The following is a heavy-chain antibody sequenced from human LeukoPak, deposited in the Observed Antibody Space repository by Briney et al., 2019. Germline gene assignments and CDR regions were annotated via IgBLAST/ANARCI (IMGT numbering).Heavy chain of an antibody. CDR1: GFTFSSYG. D-gene: IGHD6-13*01. CDR2: ISYDGSNK. Sequence: GGSLRLSCAASGFTFSSYGMHWVRQAPGKGLEWVAVISYDGSNKYYADSVKGRFTISRGNSKNTLYLQMNSLRAEDTAVYYCANYKESSSWYYFDYWGQGTLVTVSS. V-gene: IGHV3-30*18. J-gene: IGHJ4*02. CDR3: ANYKESSSWYYFDY.